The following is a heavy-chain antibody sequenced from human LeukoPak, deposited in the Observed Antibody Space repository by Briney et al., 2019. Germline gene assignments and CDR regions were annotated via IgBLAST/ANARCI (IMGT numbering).Heavy chain of an antibody. CDR1: GASVSSGGSS. Sequence: SETLSLTCAVTGASVSSGGSSWAWIRQPPGKGLEWIGYIYHILNTFCNPSLQSRVTISVDRAKNQVSLRLTSVTAADAAVYYCARDSYGLGSNYFDPWGQGTQVTVSS. CDR2: IYHILNT. V-gene: IGHV4-30-2*01. CDR3: ARDSYGLGSNYFDP. J-gene: IGHJ5*02. D-gene: IGHD3-10*01.